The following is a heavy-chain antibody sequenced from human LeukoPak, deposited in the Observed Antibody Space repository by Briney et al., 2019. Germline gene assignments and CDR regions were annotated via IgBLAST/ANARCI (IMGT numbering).Heavy chain of an antibody. D-gene: IGHD6-13*01. V-gene: IGHV1-18*01. J-gene: IGHJ4*02. CDR1: GYTFTSYG. CDR2: ISAYNGNT. CDR3: ASTSPSYSSSWYYFDY. Sequence: ASVKVSCKASGYTFTSYGISWVRQAPGQGLEWMGWISAYNGNTNYAQKPQGRVTMTTDTSTSTAYMELRSLRSDDTAVYYCASTSPSYSSSWYYFDYWGQGTLVTVSS.